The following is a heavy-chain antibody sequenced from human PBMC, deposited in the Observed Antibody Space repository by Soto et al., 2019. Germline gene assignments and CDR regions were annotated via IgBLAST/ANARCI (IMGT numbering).Heavy chain of an antibody. Sequence: GGSLRLSCAASGFNFGNFGMSWVRQAPGKGLQWVSSITNTGGATYYADSVKGRFSVSRDNSKNLMYLQMKGLGVEDTAVYFCARNPRPAIFGVRNIVENWFDPWGQGSLVTVSS. CDR2: ITNTGGAT. J-gene: IGHJ5*02. D-gene: IGHD3-3*01. CDR3: ARNPRPAIFGVRNIVENWFDP. CDR1: GFNFGNFG. V-gene: IGHV3-23*01.